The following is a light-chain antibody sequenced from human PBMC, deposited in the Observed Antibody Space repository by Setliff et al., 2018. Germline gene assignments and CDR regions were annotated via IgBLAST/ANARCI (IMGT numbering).Light chain of an antibody. CDR2: EVF. Sequence: QSVLTQPPSVSGSPGQSVTISCTGTYSDIGGHDRVSWYQQPPGAAPKLIIYEVFHRPSGVPVRFSGSKSGTTASLTISGLQAEDEADYFCGLFSSTTTFYVFGPGTKVTVL. V-gene: IGLV2-18*01. J-gene: IGLJ1*01. CDR3: GLFSSTTTFYV. CDR1: YSDIGGHDR.